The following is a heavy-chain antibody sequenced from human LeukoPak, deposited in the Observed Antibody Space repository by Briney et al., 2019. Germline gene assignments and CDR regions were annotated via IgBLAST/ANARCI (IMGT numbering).Heavy chain of an antibody. J-gene: IGHJ3*01. V-gene: IGHV3-48*03. Sequence: PGGSLRLSCAASGFTLSSYEMNWVRQGPGKGLEWVSYISISGSTIYYADSVNGRFTISRDNAKNSLYLQMNSLRPEDTAVYYCGRGGSSGYNYNAFDVWGQGTRVTVSS. CDR1: GFTLSSYE. CDR2: ISISGSTI. D-gene: IGHD3-22*01. CDR3: GRGGSSGYNYNAFDV.